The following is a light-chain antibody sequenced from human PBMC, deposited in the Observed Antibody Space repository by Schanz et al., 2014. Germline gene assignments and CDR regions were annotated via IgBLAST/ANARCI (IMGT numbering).Light chain of an antibody. V-gene: IGKV3-15*01. CDR1: QSVSSSY. CDR2: GAS. J-gene: IGKJ2*01. CDR3: QQYNNWPPYT. Sequence: EIVLTQSPGTLSLSPGDRATLSCRASQSVSSSYLAWYQQKPGQAPRLLIYGASTRATGIPARFSGSGSGTEFTLTISSLQSEDFAVYYCQQYNNWPPYTFGQGTKLEIK.